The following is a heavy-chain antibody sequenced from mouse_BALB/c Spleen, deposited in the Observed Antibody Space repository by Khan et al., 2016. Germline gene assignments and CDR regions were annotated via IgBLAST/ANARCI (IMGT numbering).Heavy chain of an antibody. CDR1: GFTFSNYW. CDR2: IRLISNDYAT. V-gene: IGHV6-6*02. J-gene: IGHJ3*01. CDR3: TTGFAY. Sequence: EVELVESGGGLVQPGGSMKLSCVASGFTFSNYWMNWVRQSPEKGLEWVAEIRLISNDYATHYAESVKGRFTISRDDSKSSVYLQMNNLRAEDTGIYYCTTGFAYWGQGTLVTVSA.